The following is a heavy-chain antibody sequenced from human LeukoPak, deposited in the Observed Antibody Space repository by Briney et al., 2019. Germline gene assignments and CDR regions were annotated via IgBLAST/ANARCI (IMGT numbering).Heavy chain of an antibody. CDR1: GGSFSGYY. CDR3: ARVVGGYDTSGYYLFFDY. D-gene: IGHD3-22*01. J-gene: IGHJ4*02. CDR2: INHSGST. Sequence: PSETLSLTCAVYGGSFSGYYWSWIRQPPGKGLEWIGEINHSGSTNYNPSLKSRVTISVDTSKNQFSLKLSSVTAADTAVYYCARVVGGYDTSGYYLFFDYWGQGTLVTVSS. V-gene: IGHV4-34*01.